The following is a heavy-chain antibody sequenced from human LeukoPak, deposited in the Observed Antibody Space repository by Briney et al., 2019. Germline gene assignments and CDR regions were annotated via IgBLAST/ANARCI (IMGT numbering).Heavy chain of an antibody. CDR3: ARHVLRYSSGWYNY. CDR2: IHYSGST. J-gene: IGHJ4*02. Sequence: SETLSLTCTVSGGSISSSSYYWSWIRQPPGKGLEWIGSIHYSGSTYYNPSLKSRVTISVDTSKNQFSLKLSSVTAADTAVYYCARHVLRYSSGWYNYWGQGTLVTVSS. D-gene: IGHD6-19*01. V-gene: IGHV4-39*01. CDR1: GGSISSSSYY.